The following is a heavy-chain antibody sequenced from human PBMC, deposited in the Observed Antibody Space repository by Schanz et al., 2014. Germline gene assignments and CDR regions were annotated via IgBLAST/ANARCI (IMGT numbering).Heavy chain of an antibody. V-gene: IGHV3-9*01. CDR3: AKDRQHRVTRVGYYYGMDV. Sequence: EVQLVESGGGLVQPGRSLRLSCAASGFTFDDYAMHWVRQAPGKGLEWVSGISWNSGSIGYADSVKGRFTISRDDAKNSLYLQMNRLRAEDTALYYCAKDRQHRVTRVGYYYGMDVWGQGTTVTVSS. CDR2: ISWNSGSI. D-gene: IGHD3-16*01. CDR1: GFTFDDYA. J-gene: IGHJ6*02.